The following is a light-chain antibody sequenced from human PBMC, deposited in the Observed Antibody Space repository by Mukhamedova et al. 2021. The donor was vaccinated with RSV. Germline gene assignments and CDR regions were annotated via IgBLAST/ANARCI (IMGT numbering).Light chain of an antibody. V-gene: IGKV1-12*01. CDR3: QQANTFPYT. CDR2: AAS. Sequence: AASSLQSGVPSRFSGSGSGTDFTLTISSVQPEDFATYYCQQANTFPYTFGQGTKLEFK. J-gene: IGKJ2*01.